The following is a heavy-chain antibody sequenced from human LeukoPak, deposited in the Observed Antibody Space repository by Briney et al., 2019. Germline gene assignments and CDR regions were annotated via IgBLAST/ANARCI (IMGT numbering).Heavy chain of an antibody. J-gene: IGHJ4*02. CDR3: AKGGKWDVTPFDY. Sequence: GGSLRLSCAASGFTFSNYWMTWVRQAPGKGLEWVANIKPDESEKYYVGSVKGRFTISRDNSKKTLYLQVNSLRAEDTAVYYCAKGGKWDVTPFDYWGQGTLVTVSS. CDR1: GFTFSNYW. CDR2: IKPDESEK. V-gene: IGHV3-7*03. D-gene: IGHD1-26*01.